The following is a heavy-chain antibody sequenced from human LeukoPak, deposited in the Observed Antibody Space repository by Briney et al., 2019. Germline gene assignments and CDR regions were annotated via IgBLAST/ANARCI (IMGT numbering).Heavy chain of an antibody. CDR1: GGTFNSYA. J-gene: IGHJ3*02. V-gene: IGHV1-69*05. Sequence: SVKVSCKASGGTFNSYANSWVRQAPGQGLEWMGGIIPIFGTTNYAQKFQGRVTITTDGSSSTAYMEMSSLRSDDTAVYYCARALVQPSGAFDIWGQGAMVTVSS. CDR2: IIPIFGTT. CDR3: ARALVQPSGAFDI. D-gene: IGHD1-26*01.